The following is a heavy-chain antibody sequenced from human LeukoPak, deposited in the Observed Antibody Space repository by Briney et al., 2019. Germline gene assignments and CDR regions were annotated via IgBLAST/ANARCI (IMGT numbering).Heavy chain of an antibody. D-gene: IGHD3-9*01. J-gene: IGHJ4*02. V-gene: IGHV4-59*08. CDR1: GGSMSSSY. Sequence: SETLSLTCTVSGGSMSSSYWSWIRQSPGRGLEWIGSMYYSGSTNYNPSLRSRVTISIDTSKNQFSLKLRSVTAPDTAVYYCAKSGSSFYDNLPGYDYWGQGTLVTVSS. CDR2: MYYSGST. CDR3: AKSGSSFYDNLPGYDY.